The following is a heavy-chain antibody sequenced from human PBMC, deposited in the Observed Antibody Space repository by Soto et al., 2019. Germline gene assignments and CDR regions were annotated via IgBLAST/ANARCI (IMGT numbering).Heavy chain of an antibody. CDR3: ATGGYALDD. Sequence: EVQVVESGGGLVKPGGSLRLSCAASGFTFSNAWMTWVRQAPGKGLEWVGRIIPRIDGGTTDYAAPLKGRFTISRDDSKDTVYLQMNSLKTEDTGVYYCATGGYALDDWGQGTLVTVSS. CDR2: IIPRIDGGTT. V-gene: IGHV3-15*01. J-gene: IGHJ4*02. CDR1: GFTFSNAW. D-gene: IGHD3-16*01.